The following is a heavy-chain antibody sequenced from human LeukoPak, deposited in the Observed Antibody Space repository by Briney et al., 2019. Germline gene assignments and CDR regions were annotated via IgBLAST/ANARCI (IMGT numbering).Heavy chain of an antibody. CDR1: GYIFTSYV. CDR2: INAGNGNT. Sequence: ASVKVSCKASGYIFTSYVLHWVRQAPGQRLEWMGWINAGNGNTKYSQKFQGRVTITRDASASTAYMELSSLRSEDTAVYYCARDSWFDPWGQGTLVTVSS. J-gene: IGHJ5*02. CDR3: ARDSWFDP. V-gene: IGHV1-3*01.